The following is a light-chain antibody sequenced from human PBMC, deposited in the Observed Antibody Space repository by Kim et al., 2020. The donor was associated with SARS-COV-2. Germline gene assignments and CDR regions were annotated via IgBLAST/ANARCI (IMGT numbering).Light chain of an antibody. CDR2: GAS. CDR3: QQYGSSPRT. V-gene: IGKV3-20*01. CDR1: QSVSGSY. Sequence: SPGDRATLSCRASQSVSGSYLAWYQHIPGQAPRLLIYGASSRATGSPDRFSGSGSGTDFTLTISGLEPEDFAVYYCQQYGSSPRTFGQGTKVDIK. J-gene: IGKJ1*01.